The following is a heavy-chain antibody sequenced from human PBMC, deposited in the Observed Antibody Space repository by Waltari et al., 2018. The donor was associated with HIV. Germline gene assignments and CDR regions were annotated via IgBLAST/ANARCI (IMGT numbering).Heavy chain of an antibody. J-gene: IGHJ4*02. CDR1: GYTFTTYD. CDR3: ARNSVATRYFDY. CDR2: MNPNSGNT. V-gene: IGHV1-8*01. Sequence: QVQLVQSGAEVKKPGASVKVSCKASGYTFTTYDINWVRQATGQGLEWMGWMNPNSGNTAYAQNFQGRVTMTRNTSISTAYMELSSLRSEDTVVYYCARNSVATRYFDYWGQGTPVTVSS. D-gene: IGHD5-12*01.